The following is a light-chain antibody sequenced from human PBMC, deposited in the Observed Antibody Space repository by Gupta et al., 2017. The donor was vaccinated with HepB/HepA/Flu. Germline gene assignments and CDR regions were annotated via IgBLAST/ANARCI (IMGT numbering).Light chain of an antibody. CDR3: QQYHVWPPIT. CDR2: GAS. J-gene: IGKJ5*01. CDR1: QSLSSN. Sequence: EIVMTQSPATLSVSLGDRVTLSCRASQSLSSNLAWYQKKPGQAHRLLIYGASTRATGIPDRFSGSGSGTEFTLTISSLQSEDFAVYYCQQYHVWPPITFGQGTQMDIK. V-gene: IGKV3-15*01.